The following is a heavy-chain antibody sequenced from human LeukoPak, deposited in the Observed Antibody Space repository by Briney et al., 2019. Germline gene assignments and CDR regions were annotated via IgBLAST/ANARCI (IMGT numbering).Heavy chain of an antibody. V-gene: IGHV4-59*08. CDR3: ARHVAPDLDYFDY. J-gene: IGHJ4*02. CDR2: VFYTRST. D-gene: IGHD5-12*01. CDR1: GVSINNYY. Sequence: SQTLSLTCTVSGVSINNYYWTWIRQPPGKRLEWIAYVFYTRSTNYNPSLKSRVAISVDTSKNQFSLTLTSVTAADTAVYYCARHVAPDLDYFDYWGQGILVTVSS.